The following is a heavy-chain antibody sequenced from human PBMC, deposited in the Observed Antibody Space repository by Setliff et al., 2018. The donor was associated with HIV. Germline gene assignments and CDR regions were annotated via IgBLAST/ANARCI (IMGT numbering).Heavy chain of an antibody. CDR2: IYPGDSDT. J-gene: IGHJ4*02. CDR1: ESVFAKHW. Sequence: GESLKISCKASESVFAKHWIAWVRQMPGKGLEWVGIIYPGDSDTRYSPSFQGQVTISVDKSINTAYLQWNSLKASDTAMYYCARSLCYYDSCGYYYNYWGQGTLVTVS. D-gene: IGHD3-22*01. V-gene: IGHV5-51*01. CDR3: ARSLCYYDSCGYYYNY.